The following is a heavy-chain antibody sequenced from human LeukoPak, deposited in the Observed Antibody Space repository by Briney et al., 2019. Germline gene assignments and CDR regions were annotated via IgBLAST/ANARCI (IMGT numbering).Heavy chain of an antibody. CDR1: GGTFSSYA. CDR2: VIPILGIA. D-gene: IGHD3-22*01. J-gene: IGHJ4*02. V-gene: IGHV1-69*04. CDR3: ARVMGHYYGSSGLDY. Sequence: SVKLSCKASGGTFSSYAISWVRQAPGQGLEWMGRVIPILGIANYAQKYQGRVTITANKSTRTTYKEPSSLRSEDAAVYYWARVMGHYYGSSGLDYWGQGTLVTVSS.